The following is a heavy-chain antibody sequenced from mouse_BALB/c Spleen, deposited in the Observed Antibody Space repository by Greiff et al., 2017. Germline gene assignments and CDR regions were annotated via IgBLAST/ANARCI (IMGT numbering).Heavy chain of an antibody. Sequence: VQLQQSGAELVKPGASVKLSCTASGFNIQDTYMHWVKQRPEQGLEWIGRIDPANGNTQDDPKFQGKATITADTSSNTAYLQLSSLTSEDTAVYYCARSTMITFYAMDYWGQGTSVTVSS. CDR2: IDPANGNT. CDR3: ARSTMITFYAMDY. CDR1: GFNIQDTY. D-gene: IGHD2-4*01. V-gene: IGHV14-3*02. J-gene: IGHJ4*01.